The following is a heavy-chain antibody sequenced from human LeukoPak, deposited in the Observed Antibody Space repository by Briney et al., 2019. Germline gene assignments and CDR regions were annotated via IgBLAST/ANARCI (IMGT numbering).Heavy chain of an antibody. V-gene: IGHV3-30*03. CDR3: ARQGGITMIVVVSGDAFDV. J-gene: IGHJ3*01. D-gene: IGHD3-22*01. CDR1: GFTFSSYG. Sequence: GGSLRLSCAASGFTFSSYGMHWVRQAPGKGLEWVAVISYDGSNKYYADSVKGRFTISRDNSKNTLYLQMNSLRAEDTAVYYCARQGGITMIVVVSGDAFDVWGQGTMVTVSS. CDR2: ISYDGSNK.